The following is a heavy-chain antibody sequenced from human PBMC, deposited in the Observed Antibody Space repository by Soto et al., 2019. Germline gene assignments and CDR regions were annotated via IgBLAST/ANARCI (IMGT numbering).Heavy chain of an antibody. J-gene: IGHJ3*02. D-gene: IGHD4-17*01. CDR1: GFTFSSYG. V-gene: IGHV3-33*01. CDR2: IWYDGSNK. Sequence: QVQLVESGGGVVQPGRSLGLSCAASGFTFSSYGMHWVRQAPGKGLEWVAVIWYDGSNKYYADSVKGRFTISRDNSKNTLYLQMNSLRAEDTAVYYCARDDYGDLASNDAFDIWGQGTMVTVSS. CDR3: ARDDYGDLASNDAFDI.